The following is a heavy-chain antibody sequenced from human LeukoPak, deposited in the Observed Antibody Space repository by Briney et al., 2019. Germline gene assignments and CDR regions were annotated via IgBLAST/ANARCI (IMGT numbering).Heavy chain of an antibody. Sequence: RAGGSLRLSCAASGFTFSSYGMHWVRQAPGKGLEWVAFIRYDGSNKYYADSVKGRFTISRDNSKNTLYLQMNSLRAEDTAVYYCAKDGGNPRDYYYYYMDVWGKGTTVTVSS. V-gene: IGHV3-30*02. CDR2: IRYDGSNK. J-gene: IGHJ6*03. CDR3: AKDGGNPRDYYYYYMDV. D-gene: IGHD4-23*01. CDR1: GFTFSSYG.